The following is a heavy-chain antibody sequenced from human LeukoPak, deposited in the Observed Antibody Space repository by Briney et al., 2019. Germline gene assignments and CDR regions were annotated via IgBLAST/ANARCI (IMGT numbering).Heavy chain of an antibody. CDR3: AKLAYCGGDCYGRFDP. Sequence: SETLSLTCTGSGGSISSYYWSWIRQPPGKGLEWIGYIYYSGSTNYNPSLKSRVTISVDTSKNQFSLKLSSVTAADTAVYYCAKLAYCGGDCYGRFDPWGQGTLVTVSS. J-gene: IGHJ5*02. D-gene: IGHD2-21*02. V-gene: IGHV4-59*01. CDR2: IYYSGST. CDR1: GGSISSYY.